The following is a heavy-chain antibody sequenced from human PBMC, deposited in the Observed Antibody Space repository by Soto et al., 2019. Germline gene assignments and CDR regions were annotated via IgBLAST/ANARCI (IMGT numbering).Heavy chain of an antibody. CDR2: LLHSGST. D-gene: IGHD3-10*01. J-gene: IGHJ4*02. CDR3: ASVRYYGSGGSLLES. Sequence: PSETLSLTCTVSGASISTYTWWSWVRQTPGKGLEWIGELLHSGSTNFDPSLKSRVTTSVDKSKNQYSLNLHSVTVADTAIYYCASVRYYGSGGSLLESWGPGIQVTVSS. V-gene: IGHV4-4*02. CDR1: GASISTYTW.